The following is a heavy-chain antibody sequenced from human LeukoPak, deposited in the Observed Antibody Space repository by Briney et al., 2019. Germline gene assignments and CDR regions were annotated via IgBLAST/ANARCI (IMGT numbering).Heavy chain of an antibody. J-gene: IGHJ4*02. CDR3: ARGDGHFDY. D-gene: IGHD5-24*01. CDR1: GFTFSSYA. V-gene: IGHV3-23*03. Sequence: GGSLRLSCAASGFTFSSYAMSWVRQAPGKGLEWVSIIYSGGSTYYADSVKGRFTVSRDNSKNTLYLQMNSLRAEDTAVYYCARGDGHFDYWGQGTLVTASS. CDR2: IYSGGST.